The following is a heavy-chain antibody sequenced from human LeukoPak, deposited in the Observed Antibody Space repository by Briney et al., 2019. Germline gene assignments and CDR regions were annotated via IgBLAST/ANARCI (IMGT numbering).Heavy chain of an antibody. Sequence: ASVKVSFKASGYTFTRYYMHWVRQAPGQGLEGMGWINPNSGGTNYAQKFQGRVTMTRDTSLSTAYLELSRLTSDDTAVYYCARDKGDMIVVGGAGDYWGQGTLVTVSS. J-gene: IGHJ4*02. D-gene: IGHD3-22*01. CDR3: ARDKGDMIVVGGAGDY. V-gene: IGHV1-2*02. CDR1: GYTFTRYY. CDR2: INPNSGGT.